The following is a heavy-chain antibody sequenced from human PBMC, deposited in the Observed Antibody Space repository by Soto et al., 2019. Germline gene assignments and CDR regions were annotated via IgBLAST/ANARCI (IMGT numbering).Heavy chain of an antibody. CDR1: GYSISSGYY. J-gene: IGHJ4*02. Sequence: SETLSLTCAVSGYSISSGYYWGWIRQPPGKGLECIASIYHSGSTYFNPSLKSRVTISVDTSKNHFSLKLNSVTAADTAVYYCARGPFYDSVWGTYRYFDYWGQGSLVTVSS. V-gene: IGHV4-38-2*01. CDR2: IYHSGST. CDR3: ARGPFYDSVWGTYRYFDY. D-gene: IGHD3-16*02.